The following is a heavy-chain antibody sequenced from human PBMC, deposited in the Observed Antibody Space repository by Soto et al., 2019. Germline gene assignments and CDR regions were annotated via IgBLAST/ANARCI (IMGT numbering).Heavy chain of an antibody. CDR1: GGSISSGGYY. V-gene: IGHV4-31*03. Sequence: QVQLQESGPGLVKPSQTLSLTCTVSGGSISSGGYYWSWIRQHPGKGLEWIGYIYYSGSTYYNPSLKSRVTIAVDTSKNHCALKLSSVTAADTAVYYCARVGYYDSSGYYWFDPWGQGTLVTVSS. CDR3: ARVGYYDSSGYYWFDP. D-gene: IGHD3-22*01. CDR2: IYYSGST. J-gene: IGHJ5*02.